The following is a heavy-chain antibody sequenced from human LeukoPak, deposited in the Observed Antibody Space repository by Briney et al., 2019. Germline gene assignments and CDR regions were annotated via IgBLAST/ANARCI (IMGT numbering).Heavy chain of an antibody. Sequence: SETLSLTCTVSGDSINNAGYHWTWIRQHPGKGLEWTGYIHSSGSTSYNPSLKSRLSISLDTSQNQFSLKLHSVTAADTAVYYCARDFTKTASPDAFDFWGQGTLVTVSS. CDR3: ARDFTKTASPDAFDF. V-gene: IGHV4-31*03. J-gene: IGHJ3*01. CDR1: GDSINNAGYH. CDR2: IHSSGST. D-gene: IGHD1-1*01.